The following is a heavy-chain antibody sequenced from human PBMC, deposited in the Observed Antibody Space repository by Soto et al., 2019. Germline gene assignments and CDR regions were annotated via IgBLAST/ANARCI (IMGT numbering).Heavy chain of an antibody. CDR1: SGSFSSYY. CDR3: ASHGYCSSTSCYSADYYGMDV. D-gene: IGHD2-2*03. CDR2: INHSGSS. J-gene: IGHJ6*02. Sequence: SETLSLTCTVDSGSFSSYYWSWIRQPPGKGLEWIGEINHSGSSNYNPSRKSLVTRSVDTSKNQFSLKLSSVTAADTAGYYCASHGYCSSTSCYSADYYGMDVWGQGTTVTVSS. V-gene: IGHV4-34*01.